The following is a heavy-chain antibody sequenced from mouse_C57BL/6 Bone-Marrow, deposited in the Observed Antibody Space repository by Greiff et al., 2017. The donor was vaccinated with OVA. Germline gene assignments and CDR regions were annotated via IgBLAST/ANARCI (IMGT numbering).Heavy chain of an antibody. Sequence: EVKLVESGEGLVKPGGSLKLSCAASGFTFSSYAMSWVRQTPEQRLEWVAYISSGGDYIYYADTVKGRFTISRDNARNTLYLQMSSLKSEDTAMYYCTRDSKSAWFAYWGQGTLVTVSA. CDR3: TRDSKSAWFAY. CDR1: GFTFSSYA. V-gene: IGHV5-9-1*02. CDR2: ISSGGDYI. J-gene: IGHJ3*01. D-gene: IGHD2-5*01.